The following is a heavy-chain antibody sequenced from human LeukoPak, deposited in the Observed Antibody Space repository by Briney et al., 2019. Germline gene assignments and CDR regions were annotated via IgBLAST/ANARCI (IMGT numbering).Heavy chain of an antibody. Sequence: GSSLRLSCAASGFTFSSYAMSWVRQAPGKGLERVSTISDSGYYTYYADSVKGRFTISRDNSKNTLHLQMNSLRGEDTAVYYCTKAGLRGDDSHAKLSDYWGQGTLVTVSS. D-gene: IGHD2-21*01. CDR2: ISDSGYYT. V-gene: IGHV3-23*01. J-gene: IGHJ4*02. CDR3: TKAGLRGDDSHAKLSDY. CDR1: GFTFSSYA.